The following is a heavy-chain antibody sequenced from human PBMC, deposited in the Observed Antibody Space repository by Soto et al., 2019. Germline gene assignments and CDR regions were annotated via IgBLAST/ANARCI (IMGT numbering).Heavy chain of an antibody. V-gene: IGHV3-23*01. CDR3: ARDLERIQLWFSKSYGMDV. CDR2: IGGSGGST. J-gene: IGHJ6*02. Sequence: GGSLRLSCAASGFTFSSYAMSWVRQAPGKGLEWVSGIGGSGGSTWNADSVKGRFTISRDNSKNTLYLQMNSLRAEDTAVYYCARDLERIQLWFSKSYGMDVWGQGTTVTVSS. D-gene: IGHD5-18*01. CDR1: GFTFSSYA.